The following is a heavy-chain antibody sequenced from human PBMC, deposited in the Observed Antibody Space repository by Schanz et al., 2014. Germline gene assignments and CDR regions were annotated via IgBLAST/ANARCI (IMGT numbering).Heavy chain of an antibody. CDR3: ARDRRFFDRDDLYYFDS. CDR1: GYIFINSG. CDR2: ISVYNHNK. J-gene: IGHJ4*02. Sequence: GPGVKKPGATVKVSRKASGYIFINSGISWVRQAPGQGLEWMGWISVYNHNKEYDQKFQGRVTMTTDTSTSTAYMALTDLRSDDTAVYYCARDRRFFDRDDLYYFDSWGQGTLVTVSS. V-gene: IGHV1-18*01. D-gene: IGHD3-3*01.